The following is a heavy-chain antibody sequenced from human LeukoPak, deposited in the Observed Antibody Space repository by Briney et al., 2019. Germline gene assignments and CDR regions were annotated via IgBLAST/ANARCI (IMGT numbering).Heavy chain of an antibody. CDR2: TYYRSKWYN. D-gene: IGHD3-9*01. CDR1: GDSVSSNSAA. V-gene: IGHV6-1*01. CDR3: ARSVYYDILTGYSQYYFDY. Sequence: SQTLSLTCAISGDSVSSNSAAWNWIKQSPSRGLEWLGRTYYRSKWYNDYAVSVKSRITINPDTSKNQFSLQLNSVTPEDTAVYYCARSVYYDILTGYSQYYFDYWGQGTLVTVSP. J-gene: IGHJ4*02.